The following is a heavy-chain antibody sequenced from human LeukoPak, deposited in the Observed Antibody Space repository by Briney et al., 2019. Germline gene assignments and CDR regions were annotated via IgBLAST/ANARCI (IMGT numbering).Heavy chain of an antibody. J-gene: IGHJ4*02. CDR3: AKDRRWLRLGPTPFDY. Sequence: GGSLRLSCAASGFTFSSYGMQWVRQAPGKGLEWVAVISYDGSNKYYADSVKGRFTISRDNSKNTLYLQMNSLRAEDTAVYYCAKDRRWLRLGPTPFDYWGQGTLVTVSS. V-gene: IGHV3-30*18. CDR2: ISYDGSNK. D-gene: IGHD5-24*01. CDR1: GFTFSSYG.